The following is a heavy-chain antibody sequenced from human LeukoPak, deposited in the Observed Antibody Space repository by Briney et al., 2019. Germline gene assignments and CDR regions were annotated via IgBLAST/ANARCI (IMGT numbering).Heavy chain of an antibody. V-gene: IGHV3-33*01. CDR3: ARGPRGSSGWYSFDY. CDR2: IWYDGSNK. J-gene: IGHJ4*02. D-gene: IGHD6-19*01. Sequence: PGGSLRLSCAASGFTFSSYGMHWVRQAPGKGLEWVAVIWYDGSNKYYADSVKGRFTISRDNSKNTLYLQMNNLRAEDTAVYYCARGPRGSSGWYSFDYWGQGTLVTVSS. CDR1: GFTFSSYG.